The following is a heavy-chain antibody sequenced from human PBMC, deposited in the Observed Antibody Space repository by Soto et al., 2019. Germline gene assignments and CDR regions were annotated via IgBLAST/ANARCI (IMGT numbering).Heavy chain of an antibody. CDR3: STDRPYSYGALKS. CDR2: MNHSGNT. V-gene: IGHV4-34*01. J-gene: IGHJ3*01. CDR1: GGSFNDFY. D-gene: IGHD2-21*01. Sequence: SETLSLTCAVYGGSFNDFYWXWIRQPPGKGLEWIADMNHSGNTNCNPSLKSRVTISVDTSKNQFSLKLTSVAAADTAVYFCSTDRPYSYGALKSWGQGTMVTVSS.